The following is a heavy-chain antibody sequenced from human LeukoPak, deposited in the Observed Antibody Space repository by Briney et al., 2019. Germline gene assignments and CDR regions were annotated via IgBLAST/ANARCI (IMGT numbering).Heavy chain of an antibody. CDR3: ARVVRRDFDY. CDR2: ISSSSSYI. CDR1: GFTFSSYS. Sequence: GGSLRLSCAASGFTFSSYSMNWVRQAPGKGLEWASSISSSSSYIYYADSVKGRFTISRDNAKNSLYLQMNSLRAEDTAVYHCARVVRRDFDYWGQGTLVTVSS. V-gene: IGHV3-21*01. J-gene: IGHJ4*02.